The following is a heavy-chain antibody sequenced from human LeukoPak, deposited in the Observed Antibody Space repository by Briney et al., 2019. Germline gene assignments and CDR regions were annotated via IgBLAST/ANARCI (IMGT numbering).Heavy chain of an antibody. Sequence: GGSLRLSCAASEFTLSSYAMSWVRQAPGKGLEWVSSISGNGAHSYYADSVKGRFTIFRDFSRNAVYLQMSSLRVEDTAEYYCAKAVDGRGYYFERGADFWGQGTMVTVSS. CDR1: EFTLSSYA. J-gene: IGHJ4*02. V-gene: IGHV3-23*01. CDR2: ISGNGAHS. CDR3: AKAVDGRGYYFERGADF. D-gene: IGHD3-22*01.